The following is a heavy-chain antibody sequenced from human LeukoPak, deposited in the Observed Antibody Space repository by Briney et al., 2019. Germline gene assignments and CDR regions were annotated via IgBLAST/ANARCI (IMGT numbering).Heavy chain of an antibody. CDR2: MNPNSGNT. CDR1: GYTFTSYD. D-gene: IGHD6-19*01. Sequence: GASVKVSCKASGYTFTSYDINWVRQATGQGLEWMGWMNPNSGNTGYAQKFQGRVTMTRNTSVSTAYMELSSLRSEDAAVYYCARPHKGRSGWYLLGYWGQGTLVTVSS. J-gene: IGHJ4*02. CDR3: ARPHKGRSGWYLLGY. V-gene: IGHV1-8*01.